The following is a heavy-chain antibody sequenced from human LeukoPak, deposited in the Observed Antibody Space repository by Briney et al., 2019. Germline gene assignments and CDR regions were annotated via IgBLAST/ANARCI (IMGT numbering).Heavy chain of an antibody. CDR1: GYSFTSYW. Sequence: PGESLKISCKGSGYSFTSYWISWVRQMPGKGLEWMGRIDPSDSYTNYSPSFQGHVTISADKSISTAYLQWSSLKASDTAMYYCARGRSIWYFWFDPWGQGTLVTVSS. CDR2: IDPSDSYT. CDR3: ARGRSIWYFWFDP. J-gene: IGHJ5*02. V-gene: IGHV5-10-1*01. D-gene: IGHD6-13*01.